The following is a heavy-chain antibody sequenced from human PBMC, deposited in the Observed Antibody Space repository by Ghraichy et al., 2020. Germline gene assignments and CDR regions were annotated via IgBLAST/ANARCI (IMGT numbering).Heavy chain of an antibody. CDR2: ISGSGGST. J-gene: IGHJ6*02. D-gene: IGHD6-13*01. V-gene: IGHV3-23*01. CDR3: AKDDGYSSSWYSGYYYGMDV. CDR1: GFTFSSYA. Sequence: LSLTCAASGFTFSSYAMSWVRQAPGKGLEWVSAISGSGGSTYYADSVKGRFTISRDNSKNTLYLQMNSLRAEDTAVYYCAKDDGYSSSWYSGYYYGMDVWGQGTTVTVSS.